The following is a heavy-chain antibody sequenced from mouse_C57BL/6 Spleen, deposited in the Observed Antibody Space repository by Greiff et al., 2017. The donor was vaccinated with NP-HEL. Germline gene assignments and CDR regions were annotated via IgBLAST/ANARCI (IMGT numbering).Heavy chain of an antibody. V-gene: IGHV5-9-1*02. D-gene: IGHD1-1*01. CDR2: ISSGGDYI. Sequence: EVMLVESGEGLVKPGGSLKLSCAASGFTFSSYAMSWVRQTPEKRLEWVAYISSGGDYIYYADTVKGRFTISRDNARNTLYLQMSSLKSEDTAMYYCTRDERYYGSSYAMDYWDQGTSVTVSS. CDR3: TRDERYYGSSYAMDY. J-gene: IGHJ4*01. CDR1: GFTFSSYA.